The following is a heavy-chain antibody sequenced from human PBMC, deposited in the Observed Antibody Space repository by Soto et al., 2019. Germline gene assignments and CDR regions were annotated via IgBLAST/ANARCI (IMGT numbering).Heavy chain of an antibody. Sequence: QVQLQESGPGLVKPSQTLSLTCTVSGGSISSGDYYWSWIRQPPGKGLEWIGYIYYSGSTYYNPSLLSRVTISVATSKNQFSLKLSSVTAADTAVYYCARDGGGGSTGTVTTPLWYFDLWGRGTLVTVSS. CDR2: IYYSGST. CDR1: GGSISSGDYY. D-gene: IGHD4-17*01. CDR3: ARDGGGGSTGTVTTPLWYFDL. V-gene: IGHV4-30-4*01. J-gene: IGHJ2*01.